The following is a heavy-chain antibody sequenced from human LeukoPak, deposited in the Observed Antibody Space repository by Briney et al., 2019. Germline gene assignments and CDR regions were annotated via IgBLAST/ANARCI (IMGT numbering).Heavy chain of an antibody. Sequence: PGGSLRLSCAASGFTFSSYGMHWVRQAPGKGLEWVAVIWYDGSNKYYADSVKGRFTISRDNSKNTLYLQMNSLRAEDTAVYYCSRILSDTSGWYHFDYWGQGALVTVSS. CDR2: IWYDGSNK. V-gene: IGHV3-33*01. CDR3: SRILSDTSGWYHFDY. J-gene: IGHJ4*02. D-gene: IGHD6-19*01. CDR1: GFTFSSYG.